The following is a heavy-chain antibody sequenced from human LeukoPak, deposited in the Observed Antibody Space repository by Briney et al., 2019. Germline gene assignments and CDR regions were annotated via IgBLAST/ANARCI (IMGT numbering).Heavy chain of an antibody. V-gene: IGHV4-34*01. CDR2: INHSGST. D-gene: IGHD3-22*01. J-gene: IGHJ4*02. CDR3: VRGGNYYDSSGYEA. CDR1: GGSFSGYY. Sequence: SETLSLTCAVYGGSFSGYYWGWIRQPPGKGLEWIGEINHSGSTNYNPSLKSRVTISVDTSKNQFSLKLSSVTAADTAVYYCVRGGNYYDSSGYEAWGQGTLVTVSS.